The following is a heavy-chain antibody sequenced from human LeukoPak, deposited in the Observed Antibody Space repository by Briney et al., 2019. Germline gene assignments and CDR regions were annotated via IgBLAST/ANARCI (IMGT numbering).Heavy chain of an antibody. D-gene: IGHD3-22*01. CDR2: IYYSGST. V-gene: IGHV4-31*03. CDR3: AREGGDSSGYYFDY. Sequence: PSETLSLTRTVSGGSISSGGYYWSWIRQHPGKGLEWIGYIYYSGSTYYNPSLKSRVTISVDTSKNQFSLKLSSVTAADTAVYYCAREGGDSSGYYFDYWGQGTLVTVSS. J-gene: IGHJ4*02. CDR1: GGSISSGGYY.